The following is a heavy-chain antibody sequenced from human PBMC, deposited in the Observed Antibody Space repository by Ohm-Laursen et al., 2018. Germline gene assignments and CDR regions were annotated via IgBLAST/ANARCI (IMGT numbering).Heavy chain of an antibody. CDR1: GAPISTHY. D-gene: IGHD6-25*01. J-gene: IGHJ3*02. V-gene: IGHV4-59*11. Sequence: SETLSLTCAVSGAPISTHYWSWIRQPPGKGLEWIGYIYYSGSTRYNPSLKSRVIISVDTSKNQFSLRLSSVTAADTAVYYCARAKNPYSSADASDIWGQGTMVTVSS. CDR2: IYYSGST. CDR3: ARAKNPYSSADASDI.